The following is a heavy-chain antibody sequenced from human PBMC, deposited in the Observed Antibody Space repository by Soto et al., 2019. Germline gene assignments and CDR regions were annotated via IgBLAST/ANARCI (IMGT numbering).Heavy chain of an antibody. D-gene: IGHD3-22*01. Sequence: QVQLVQSVAEVKKHGSSVKVSCKAAGGTFSSYAIIWVRQAPGQGLEWMGGIIPIFGTANYAQKFQGGVTITADESTSTAYRELSSLRYEDTVVYYCARARHRLEHNDSSGYFYYWGQGTLVTVSS. J-gene: IGHJ4*02. V-gene: IGHV1-69*01. CDR3: ARARHRLEHNDSSGYFYY. CDR2: IIPIFGTA. CDR1: GGTFSSYA.